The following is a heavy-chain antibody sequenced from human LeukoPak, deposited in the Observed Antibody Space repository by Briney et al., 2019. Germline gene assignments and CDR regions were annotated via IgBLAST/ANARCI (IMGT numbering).Heavy chain of an antibody. J-gene: IGHJ1*01. CDR1: GFTFSSYW. V-gene: IGHV3-7*01. CDR2: INPDGRDT. D-gene: IGHD2-21*02. Sequence: GGSLRLSCAASGFTFSSYWMNWVRQAPGKGLVWVAHINPDGRDTYYVDSVKGRFTISRDNAQNSMYLQMNSLRVEDTAVYYCTSWGDTTAEYFQRWGQGTLVTVSS. CDR3: TSWGDTTAEYFQR.